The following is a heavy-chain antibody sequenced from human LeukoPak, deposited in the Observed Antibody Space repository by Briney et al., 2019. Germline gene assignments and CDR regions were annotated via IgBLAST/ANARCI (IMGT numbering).Heavy chain of an antibody. J-gene: IGHJ4*02. CDR3: ARARVSSGWYEFFDY. V-gene: IGHV3-53*01. D-gene: IGHD6-19*01. Sequence: GGSLRLSCAASGFTVSSNYMSWVRQAPGKGLEWVSVIYSGGSTYYADSVKGRFTISRDNSKNTLYLQMNSLRAEDTAVYYCARARVSSGWYEFFDYWGQGTLVTVSS. CDR2: IYSGGST. CDR1: GFTVSSNY.